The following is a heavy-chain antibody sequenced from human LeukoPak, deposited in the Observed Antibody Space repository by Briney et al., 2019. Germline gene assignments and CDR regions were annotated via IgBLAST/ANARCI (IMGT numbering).Heavy chain of an antibody. CDR3: ARGRHWSGYPYDFDH. CDR2: INHSGST. V-gene: IGHV4-34*01. Sequence: PSETLSLTCAVYGGSFSGYYWSWIRQPPGKGLEWIGEINHSGSTNYNPSLKSRVTISVDTSKNQFSLKLSSVTAADTAVYYCARGRHWSGYPYDFDHWGQGALVTVSS. D-gene: IGHD3-3*01. J-gene: IGHJ4*02. CDR1: GGSFSGYY.